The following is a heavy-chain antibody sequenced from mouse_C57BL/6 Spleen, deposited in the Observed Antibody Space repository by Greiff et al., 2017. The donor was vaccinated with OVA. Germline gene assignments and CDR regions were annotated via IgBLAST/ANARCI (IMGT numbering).Heavy chain of an antibody. J-gene: IGHJ2*01. D-gene: IGHD1-1*01. Sequence: QVQLQQPGAELVRPGSSVKLSCKASGYTFTSYWMDWVKQRPGQGLEWIGNIYPSDSETHYNQKFKDKATLTVDKSSSTAYMQLSSLTSEDSAVYYCARGPYYYGSSAFDYWGQGTTLTVSS. V-gene: IGHV1-61*01. CDR2: IYPSDSET. CDR1: GYTFTSYW. CDR3: ARGPYYYGSSAFDY.